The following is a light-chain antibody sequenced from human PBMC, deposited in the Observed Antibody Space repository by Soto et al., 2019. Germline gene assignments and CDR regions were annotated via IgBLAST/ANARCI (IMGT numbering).Light chain of an antibody. CDR3: CAYAGSDNLL. J-gene: IGLJ2*01. CDR2: EVN. V-gene: IGLV2-8*01. Sequence: QSALTQPPSASGSPGQSVTISCTGSSSDVGGYNYVSWYQQHPGKAPKLMIYEVNKRPSGVPDRFSGSKSGNTASLTVSGLQAGDEADYFCCAYAGSDNLLFGGGTKLTVL. CDR1: SSDVGGYNY.